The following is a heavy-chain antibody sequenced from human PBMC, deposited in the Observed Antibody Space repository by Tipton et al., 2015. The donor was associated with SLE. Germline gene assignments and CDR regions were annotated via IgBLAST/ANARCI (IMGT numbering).Heavy chain of an antibody. J-gene: IGHJ6*03. CDR3: ARGRTGDYYYYYYMDV. Sequence: TLSLTCTVSGGSISSYYWNWIRQPAGKGLEWIGRIYTSGSTDYNPSLKSRVTISVDTSKNQFSLKLSSVTAADTAVYYCARGRTGDYYYYYYMDVWGKGTTVTVSS. CDR1: GGSISSYY. V-gene: IGHV4-4*07. CDR2: IYTSGST. D-gene: IGHD7-27*01.